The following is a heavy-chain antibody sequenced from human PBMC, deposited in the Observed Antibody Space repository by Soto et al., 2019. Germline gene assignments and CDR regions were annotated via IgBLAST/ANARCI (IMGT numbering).Heavy chain of an antibody. Sequence: PGESLKISCKTFGYNFPSYWIGWVRQMPGKGLEWMGIIYPGDSDTRYSPSFQGQVTISADKSISTAYLQWSSLKASDTAMYYCARHAVLAAAGDGMDVWGQGTTVTVSS. D-gene: IGHD6-13*01. CDR3: ARHAVLAAAGDGMDV. V-gene: IGHV5-51*01. CDR1: GYNFPSYW. CDR2: IYPGDSDT. J-gene: IGHJ6*02.